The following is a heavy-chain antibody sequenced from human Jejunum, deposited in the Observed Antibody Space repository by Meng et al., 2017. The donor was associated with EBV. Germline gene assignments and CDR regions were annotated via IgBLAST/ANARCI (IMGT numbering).Heavy chain of an antibody. CDR2: INQVGTT. Sequence: QLHRWGAGPVRPTGTLSLPSSVVGVSFGGDFWAWIRQAPGKWLEWIEEINQVGTTNYNPSLKSRFTISVDTSNIQFSLKVTSVTAADTAVYYFARSGAIIGVQGAPDYWGQGTLVTVSS. CDR1: GVSFGGDF. V-gene: IGHV4-34*01. CDR3: ARSGAIIGVQGAPDY. D-gene: IGHD3-3*01. J-gene: IGHJ4*02.